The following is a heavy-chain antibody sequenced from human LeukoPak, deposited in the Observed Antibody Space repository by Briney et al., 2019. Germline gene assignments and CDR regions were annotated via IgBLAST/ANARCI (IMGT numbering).Heavy chain of an antibody. CDR3: AKDLSVCSSTSCPPLPEYFQH. J-gene: IGHJ1*01. D-gene: IGHD2-2*01. CDR1: GFTFSSYA. V-gene: IGHV3-23*01. CDR2: ISGSGGST. Sequence: GGSLRLSCAASGFTFSSYAMSWVRQAPGKGLEWVSSISGSGGSTYYADSVKGRFTISRDNSKNTLYLQMNSLRAEDTAVYYCAKDLSVCSSTSCPPLPEYFQHWGQGTLVTVSS.